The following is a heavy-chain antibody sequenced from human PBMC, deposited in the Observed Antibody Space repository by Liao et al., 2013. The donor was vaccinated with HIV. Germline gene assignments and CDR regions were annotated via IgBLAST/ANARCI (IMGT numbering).Heavy chain of an antibody. Sequence: QVQLQESGPGLVKPSQTLSLTCSVSGDSISSGSYYWNWIRQPAGKGLEWIGRIYTRGXTKYNPSLKSRVTISVDTSKNQFSLKLSSVTAADTAVYYCATEAEGFDNWGQGTLVTVSS. CDR1: GDSISSGSYY. V-gene: IGHV4-61*02. D-gene: IGHD6-19*01. CDR2: IYTRGXT. CDR3: ATEAEGFDN. J-gene: IGHJ4*02.